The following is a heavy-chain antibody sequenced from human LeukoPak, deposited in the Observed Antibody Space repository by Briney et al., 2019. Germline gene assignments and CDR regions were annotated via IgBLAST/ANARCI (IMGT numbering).Heavy chain of an antibody. D-gene: IGHD2-8*01. J-gene: IGHJ4*02. CDR3: AKAPADIVLMVYAIWFDY. Sequence: GGSLRLSCAASGFTFSSYAMSWVRQAPGKGLELVSAISGSGGSTYYADSVKGRFTISRDNSKNTLYLQMNSLRAEDTAVYYCAKAPADIVLMVYAIWFDYWGQGTLVTVSS. V-gene: IGHV3-23*01. CDR2: ISGSGGST. CDR1: GFTFSSYA.